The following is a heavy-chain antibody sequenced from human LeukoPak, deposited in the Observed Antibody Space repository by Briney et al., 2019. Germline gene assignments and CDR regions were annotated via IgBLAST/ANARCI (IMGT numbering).Heavy chain of an antibody. CDR2: ADGGGSST. J-gene: IGHJ4*01. CDR1: GFTFSTHW. D-gene: IGHD3-22*01. CDR3: ARGPGSSGGAYVGDY. Sequence: PGGSLRLSCAASGFTFSTHWMHWVRQVPGRGPVWVSRADGGGSSTSYADSVKGQFSISRDNAKSILYLQMNGLRAEDTAVYYCARGPGSSGGAYVGDYWGHGTLVTVSS. V-gene: IGHV3-74*01.